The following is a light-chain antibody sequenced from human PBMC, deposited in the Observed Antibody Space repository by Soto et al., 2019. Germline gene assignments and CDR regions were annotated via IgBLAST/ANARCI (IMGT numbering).Light chain of an antibody. CDR1: QTISTL. V-gene: IGKV1-5*03. CDR2: KAS. J-gene: IGKJ1*01. CDR3: QQYNSYPWT. Sequence: DIQMTQSPSTLSASVGDRVTITCRASQTISTLLAWYQQIPGKAPNLLIYKASSLESGVPSRFSGSESGTECTLTISSLQPDDFANYFCQQYNSYPWTFGQGTKVEVK.